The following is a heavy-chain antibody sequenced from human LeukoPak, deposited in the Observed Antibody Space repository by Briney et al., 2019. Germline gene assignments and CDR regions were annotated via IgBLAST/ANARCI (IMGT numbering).Heavy chain of an antibody. CDR3: AKGNLRYFDWLPPSYGMDV. CDR1: GFTFDDYT. D-gene: IGHD3-9*01. Sequence: PGGSLRLSCAASGFTFDDYTMHWVRQAPGKGLEWVSLISWDGGSTYYADSVKGRFTISRDNSKNSLYLQMNGLRTEDTALYYCAKGNLRYFDWLPPSYGMDVWGQGTTVTVSS. V-gene: IGHV3-43*01. CDR2: ISWDGGST. J-gene: IGHJ6*02.